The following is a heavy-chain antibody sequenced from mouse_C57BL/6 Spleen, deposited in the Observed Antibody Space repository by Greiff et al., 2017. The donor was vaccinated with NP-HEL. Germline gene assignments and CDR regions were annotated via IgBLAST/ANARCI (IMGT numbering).Heavy chain of an antibody. CDR2: IHPNSGST. Sequence: QVQLKQPGAELVKPGASVKLSCKASGYTFTSYWMHWVKQRPGQGLEWIGMIHPNSGSTNYNEKFKSKATLTVDKSSSTAYMQLSSLTSEDSAVYYCARSITDAWFAYWGQGTLVTVSA. CDR3: ARSITDAWFAY. V-gene: IGHV1-64*01. CDR1: GYTFTSYW. D-gene: IGHD2-4*01. J-gene: IGHJ3*01.